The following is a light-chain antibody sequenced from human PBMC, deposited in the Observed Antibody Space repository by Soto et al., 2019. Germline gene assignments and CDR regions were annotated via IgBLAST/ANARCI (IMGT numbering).Light chain of an antibody. Sequence: EIVVTQSPGTLSLSPGERATLSCRASQSVSNYLAWYQQKTGQAPRLLIYDASTRATGIPARFSGSGSGTEFTLTITSLQSEDFAVYYCQQYYNWRRTFGQGTKVDIK. CDR2: DAS. CDR3: QQYYNWRRT. J-gene: IGKJ1*01. V-gene: IGKV3-15*01. CDR1: QSVSNY.